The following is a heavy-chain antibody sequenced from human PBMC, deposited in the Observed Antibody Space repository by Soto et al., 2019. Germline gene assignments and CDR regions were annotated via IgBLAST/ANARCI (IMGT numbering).Heavy chain of an antibody. CDR3: SRVERYSCCYLIFLFYP. V-gene: IGHV4-31*03. J-gene: IGHJ5*02. Sequence: PSATLSLTCTVSGGSIRSGGYYWSWISQHTGKGLEWIGYIYYSGSTYYNPSLKSRFTISVDTSKNQFSLKLSSVTAAYTAVYYCSRVERYSCCYLIFLFYPWSQGTLVTLSS. CDR2: IYYSGST. D-gene: IGHD5-12*01. CDR1: GGSIRSGGYY.